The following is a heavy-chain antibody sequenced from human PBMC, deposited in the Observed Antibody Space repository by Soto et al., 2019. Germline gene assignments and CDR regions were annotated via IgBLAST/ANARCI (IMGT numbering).Heavy chain of an antibody. D-gene: IGHD6-19*01. Sequence: ASLKVSCKASGGTFSSYTISWVRQAPGQGLEWMGRIIPILGIANYAQKFQGRVTITADKSTSTAYMELSSLRSEDTAVYYCARSADYSSGWYHPGGYFDYWGQGTLVIVSS. V-gene: IGHV1-69*02. CDR3: ARSADYSSGWYHPGGYFDY. J-gene: IGHJ4*02. CDR1: GGTFSSYT. CDR2: IIPILGIA.